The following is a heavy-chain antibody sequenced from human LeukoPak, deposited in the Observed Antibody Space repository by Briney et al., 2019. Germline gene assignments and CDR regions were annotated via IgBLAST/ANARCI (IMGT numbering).Heavy chain of an antibody. CDR2: IYSTGDTDH. V-gene: IGHV4-4*07. D-gene: IGHD5-18*01. Sequence: PSETLTLTCTVSGASITAYYWTWIRQSAGEGLEFIGRIYSTGDTDHNYNPSLASRVTISGDTSKNQVSPRLKSVTAADTAVYYCARDRPDGYTHGHYYYNMDVWGKGTTVTVS. CDR3: ARDRPDGYTHGHYYYNMDV. CDR1: GASITAYY. J-gene: IGHJ6*03.